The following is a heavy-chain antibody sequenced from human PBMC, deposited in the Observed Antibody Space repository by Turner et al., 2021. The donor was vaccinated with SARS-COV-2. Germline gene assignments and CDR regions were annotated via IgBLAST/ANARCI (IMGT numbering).Heavy chain of an antibody. CDR2: IIPILGMT. Sequence: QVQLVQSGAEVKKPGSSVKVSCKASGGTFSTYAISWVRQAPGQGLEWMGGIIPILGMTNYAQKFQGRVTITADKSTSTAYMEQSSLRSEDTAVYYCARGPPGDDFWSGYRPNWFDPWGQGTLVTVSS. V-gene: IGHV1-69*10. D-gene: IGHD3-3*01. J-gene: IGHJ5*02. CDR1: GGTFSTYA. CDR3: ARGPPGDDFWSGYRPNWFDP.